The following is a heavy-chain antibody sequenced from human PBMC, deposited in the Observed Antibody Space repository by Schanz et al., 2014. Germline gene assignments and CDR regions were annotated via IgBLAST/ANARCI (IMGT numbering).Heavy chain of an antibody. CDR1: GGSFRSNY. CDR2: IYHSGST. J-gene: IGHJ6*02. V-gene: IGHV4-34*01. Sequence: QVQLQQWGAGLLKPSETLSLTCGVYGGSFRSNYWSWLRQPPGKGLEWIGEIYHSGSTNYNPSLKRGITISVDKTNNNSSLKLSSGPAADTAVYYCARAPTGYGMDVWGQGTTVTVSS. CDR3: ARAPTGYGMDV.